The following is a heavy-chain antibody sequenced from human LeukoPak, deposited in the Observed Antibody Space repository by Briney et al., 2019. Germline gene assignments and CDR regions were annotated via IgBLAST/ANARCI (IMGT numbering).Heavy chain of an antibody. CDR2: IWYDGSNK. CDR3: ARGVDYYENSGTIDY. V-gene: IGHV3-33*01. D-gene: IGHD3-22*01. CDR1: GFTFSDYG. J-gene: IGHJ4*02. Sequence: GGSLRLSCTASGFTFSDYGMHWVRQPPGKGLEWVAIIWYDGSNKTYEGSVKGRFTIPRDNSKNTLYLQMNSLRAEDTAVYYCARGVDYYENSGTIDYWGQGTLVTVSS.